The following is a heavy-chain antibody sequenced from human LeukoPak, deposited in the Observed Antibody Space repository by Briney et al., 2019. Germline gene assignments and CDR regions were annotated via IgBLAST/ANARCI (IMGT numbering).Heavy chain of an antibody. V-gene: IGHV4-38-2*01. J-gene: IGHJ4*02. CDR2: IYHSGST. D-gene: IGHD3-3*01. Sequence: PSETLSLTCAVSGYSISSGYYWGWIRQPPGKGLEWIGSIYHSGSTYYNPSLKSRVTISVDTSKNQFSLKLSSVTAADTAVYYCASSPLRFLEWYDYWGQGTLVTVSS. CDR3: ASSPLRFLEWYDY. CDR1: GYSISSGYY.